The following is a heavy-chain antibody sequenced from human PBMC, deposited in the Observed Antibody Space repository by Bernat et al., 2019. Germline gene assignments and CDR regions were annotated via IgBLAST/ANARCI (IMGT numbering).Heavy chain of an antibody. CDR2: IKDDGSDK. CDR3: GRPPVRYGYDLDV. D-gene: IGHD2-15*01. J-gene: IGHJ6*02. V-gene: IGHV3-7*03. CDR1: GFTFSSYW. Sequence: EVQLVESGGGLVQPGGSLRLSCAASGFTFSSYWMNWVRQAPGKGLEWVANIKDDGSDKYYVDSVKGRFTVSRDNAKNSLYLKMNSLRAEDTAVYYCGRPPVRYGYDLDVWGQGTTVTVSS.